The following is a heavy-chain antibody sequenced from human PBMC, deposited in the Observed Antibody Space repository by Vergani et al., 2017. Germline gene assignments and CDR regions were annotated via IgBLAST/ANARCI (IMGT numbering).Heavy chain of an antibody. CDR3: ARQVGENWFDH. Sequence: QVQLQQWGAGLLKPSETLSLTCAVYGGSFSGYYWSWIRQPPGKGREWIGEINHSGSTNYNPSLKSGVTISVDTSKNQFSLKLSSVTAADTAVYYCARQVGENWFDHWGQGTLVTVSS. V-gene: IGHV4-34*01. CDR2: INHSGST. CDR1: GGSFSGYY. D-gene: IGHD2-2*01. J-gene: IGHJ5*02.